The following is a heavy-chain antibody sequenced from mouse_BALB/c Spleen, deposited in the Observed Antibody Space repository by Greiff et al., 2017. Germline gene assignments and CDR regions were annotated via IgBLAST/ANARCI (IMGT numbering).Heavy chain of an antibody. CDR3: ARGPWFAY. CDR2: ISYSGST. Sequence: EVQLQESGPGLVKPSQSLSLTCTVTGYSITSDYAWNWIRQFPGNKLEWMGYISYSGSTSYNPSLKSRISITRDTSKNQFFLQLNSVTTEDTATYYCARGPWFAYWGQGTLVTVSA. CDR1: GYSITSDYA. V-gene: IGHV3-2*02. J-gene: IGHJ3*01.